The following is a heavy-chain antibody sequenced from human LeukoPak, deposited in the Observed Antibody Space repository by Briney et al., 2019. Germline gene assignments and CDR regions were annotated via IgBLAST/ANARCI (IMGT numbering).Heavy chain of an antibody. CDR1: GGSISSGDYY. V-gene: IGHV4-30-4*01. Sequence: SETLSLTCTVSGGSISSGDYYWSWIRQPPGKGLEWIGYIYYSGSTYYNPSLKSRVTISVDTSKNQFSLKLSSVTAADTAVYYCARSSYDYVWGSYRSPVDYWGQGTLVTVSS. CDR2: IYYSGST. CDR3: ARSSYDYVWGSYRSPVDY. D-gene: IGHD3-16*02. J-gene: IGHJ4*02.